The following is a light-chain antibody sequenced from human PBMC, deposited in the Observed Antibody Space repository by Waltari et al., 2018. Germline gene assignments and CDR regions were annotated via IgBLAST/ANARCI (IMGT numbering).Light chain of an antibody. Sequence: DIQMTQSPSSLSAPVGDRVTFTSQASQENRNDLKWYQQKVGKDPNLLIYDTSNLETGVPSRFSGSGSGTDFTVTITSLQPEDFATYYCQQYGTFGQGTKVETK. CDR2: DTS. CDR1: QENRND. V-gene: IGKV1-33*01. J-gene: IGKJ2*01. CDR3: QQYGT.